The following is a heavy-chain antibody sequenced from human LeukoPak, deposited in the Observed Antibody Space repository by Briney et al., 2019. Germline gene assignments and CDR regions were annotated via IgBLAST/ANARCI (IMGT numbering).Heavy chain of an antibody. D-gene: IGHD1-26*01. CDR3: ARHSGASPHYFDY. V-gene: IGHV4-59*08. CDR2: IYYSGTT. Sequence: SGTLSLTCTVSGGSISNYYWSWIRQPPGKGLEWIGFIYYSGTTHYNPSLKSRVTMSVATSNNQFSLRLSSVTAADTAIYYCARHSGASPHYFDYWGQGALVTLSS. CDR1: GGSISNYY. J-gene: IGHJ4*02.